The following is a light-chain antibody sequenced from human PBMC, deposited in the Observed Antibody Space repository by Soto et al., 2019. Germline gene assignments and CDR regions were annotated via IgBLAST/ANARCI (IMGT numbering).Light chain of an antibody. CDR3: QQYSTYPWT. Sequence: DIQMTQSPSTLSASVGDRLTITWRASQSISGWLAWYQQKPGKAPKFLIYDVSNLESGVPLRFRGSGSGTEFTLPFSRLQPDDFVTYYCQQYSTYPWTFGQGTKVDI. V-gene: IGKV1-5*01. CDR1: QSISGW. CDR2: DVS. J-gene: IGKJ1*01.